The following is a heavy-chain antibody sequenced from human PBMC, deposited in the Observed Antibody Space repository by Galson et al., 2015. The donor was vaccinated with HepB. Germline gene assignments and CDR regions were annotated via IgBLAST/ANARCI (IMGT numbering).Heavy chain of an antibody. CDR1: GFTFSSYG. Sequence: SLRLSCAASGFTFSSYGMHWVRQAPGKGLEWVAFIRYDGSNKYYADSVKGRFTISRDNSKNTLYLQMNSLRAEDTAVYYCAKKRVRITMIVAGGFDPWGQGTLVTVSS. J-gene: IGHJ5*02. D-gene: IGHD3-22*01. CDR2: IRYDGSNK. V-gene: IGHV3-30*02. CDR3: AKKRVRITMIVAGGFDP.